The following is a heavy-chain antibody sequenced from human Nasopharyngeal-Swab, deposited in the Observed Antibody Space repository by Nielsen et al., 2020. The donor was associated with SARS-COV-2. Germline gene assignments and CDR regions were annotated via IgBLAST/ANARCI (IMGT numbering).Heavy chain of an antibody. CDR3: ARDLEGIHPGP. V-gene: IGHV1-46*01. J-gene: IGHJ5*02. CDR2: INPSGGSA. D-gene: IGHD1-14*01. Sequence: ASVKVSCKTSGYTFTSYYMHWVRQAPGQGLEWMGIINPSGGSASYAQKFQGRVTMTRDTSTSTVYMELSSLRSEDTAVYYCARDLEGIHPGPWGQGTLVTVSS. CDR1: GYTFTSYY.